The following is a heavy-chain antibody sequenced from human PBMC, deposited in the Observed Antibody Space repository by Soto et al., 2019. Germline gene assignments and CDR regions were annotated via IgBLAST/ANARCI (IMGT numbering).Heavy chain of an antibody. V-gene: IGHV4-4*02. CDR2: LHHGGST. CDR3: TKNSAYALDY. J-gene: IGHJ4*02. CDR1: RYSINNNNW. D-gene: IGHD5-12*01. Sequence: SETLSLTCDVSRYSINNNNWWSWVRQPPGGGLEWIGELHHGGSTNYNPSLESRATFSVDISKNQFFLKLSSVTAADTAVYYCTKNSAYALDYCGQGTLVTV.